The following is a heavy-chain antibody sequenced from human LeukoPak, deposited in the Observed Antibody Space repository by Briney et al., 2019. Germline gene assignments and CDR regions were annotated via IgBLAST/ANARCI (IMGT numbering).Heavy chain of an antibody. J-gene: IGHJ4*02. CDR2: IIHDGST. CDR1: GGSFSGYY. CDR3: ARLFRS. Sequence: PSETLSITCEVFGGSFSGYYWTWIRQPPGKGLEWLGEIIHDGSTTYNPSLESRVTISVDTSKNQFSLKLRSVTAADSAVYYCARLFRSWGQGTLVTVSS. V-gene: IGHV4-34*12.